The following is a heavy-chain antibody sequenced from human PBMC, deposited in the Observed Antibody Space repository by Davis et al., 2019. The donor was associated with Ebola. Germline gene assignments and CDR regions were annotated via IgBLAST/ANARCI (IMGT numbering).Heavy chain of an antibody. Sequence: ASVKVSCKASGNTFSNYYIHWVRQAPGQGLEWMGITKPSGGGTSYAQKFQGRLTVTRDTSTSTVYMDLSSLRSDDTAVYYCAITVTTPYDYWGHGTLVTVSS. J-gene: IGHJ4*01. CDR1: GNTFSNYY. V-gene: IGHV1-46*01. CDR3: AITVTTPYDY. D-gene: IGHD4-11*01. CDR2: TKPSGGGT.